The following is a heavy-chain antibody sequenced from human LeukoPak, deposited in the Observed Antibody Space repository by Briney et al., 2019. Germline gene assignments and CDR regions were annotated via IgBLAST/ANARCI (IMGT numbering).Heavy chain of an antibody. D-gene: IGHD6-19*01. CDR3: ARGGSGWNYYYYYMDV. V-gene: IGHV4-4*07. CDR2: IYTSGST. J-gene: IGHJ6*03. CDR1: GGSISSYY. Sequence: SETLSLTCTVSGGSISSYYWSWIRQPAGKGLEWIGRIYTSGSTNYNPSLKSRVTISVDTSKNQFSLKLSSVTAADTAVYYCARGGSGWNYYYYYMDVWGKGTTVTISS.